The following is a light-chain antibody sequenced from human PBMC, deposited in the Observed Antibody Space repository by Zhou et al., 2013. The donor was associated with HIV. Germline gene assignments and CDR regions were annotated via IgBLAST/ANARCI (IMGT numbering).Light chain of an antibody. J-gene: IGKJ4*01. CDR3: QQANSFPRP. CDR1: QSISSY. Sequence: DIQMTQSPSSLSASVGDRVTITCRASQSISSYLNWYQQKPGKAPKLLIYAASSLQSGVPSRFSGSGSGTDFTLTISSLQPEDFATYYCQQANSFPRPFGGGTKVEIK. CDR2: AAS. V-gene: IGKV1-39*01.